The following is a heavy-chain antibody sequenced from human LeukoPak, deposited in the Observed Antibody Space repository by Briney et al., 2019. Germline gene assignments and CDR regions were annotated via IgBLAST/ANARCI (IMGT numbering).Heavy chain of an antibody. Sequence: PSETLSLTCTVSGGSISSSSYYWGWIRQPPGKGLEWIGSIYYSGSTYYNPSLKSRVTISVDTSKNQFSLKLSSVTAADTAVYYCARHKWELRTDWFDPWGQGTLVTGSS. CDR1: GGSISSSSYY. CDR2: IYYSGST. CDR3: ARHKWELRTDWFDP. V-gene: IGHV4-39*01. J-gene: IGHJ5*02. D-gene: IGHD1-26*01.